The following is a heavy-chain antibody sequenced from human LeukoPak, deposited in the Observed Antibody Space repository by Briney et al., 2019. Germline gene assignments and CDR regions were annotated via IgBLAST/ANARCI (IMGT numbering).Heavy chain of an antibody. V-gene: IGHV4-59*01. D-gene: IGHD4-23*01. J-gene: IGHJ6*02. Sequence: SETLSLTCTVSGGSISSYDWSWIRKPPGKGLGRIGYIYYSGSTNYNPSLKSRVTISVDTSKNRFSLKLSSVTAADTAVYYCARGSSTVVTCRYYGMDGWGQGTTVTVSS. CDR3: ARGSSTVVTCRYYGMDG. CDR1: GGSISSYD. CDR2: IYYSGST.